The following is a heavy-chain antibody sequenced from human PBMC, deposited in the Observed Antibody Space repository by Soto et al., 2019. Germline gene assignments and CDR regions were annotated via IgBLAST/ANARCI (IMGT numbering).Heavy chain of an antibody. J-gene: IGHJ6*02. CDR3: ARDRGVQSSSQYGMDV. CDR2: IIPIFGTA. CDR1: GGTFSSYA. V-gene: IGHV1-69*13. Sequence: SVKVSCKASGGTFSSYAISWVRQAPGQGLEWMGGIIPIFGTANYAQKFQGRVTITADESTSTAYMELSSLRSEDTAVYYCARDRGVQSSSQYGMDVWGQGTTVTVSS. D-gene: IGHD6-6*01.